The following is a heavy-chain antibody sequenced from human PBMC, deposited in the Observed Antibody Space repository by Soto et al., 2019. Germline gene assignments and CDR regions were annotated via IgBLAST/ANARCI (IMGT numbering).Heavy chain of an antibody. CDR3: ANEGYSSATFEI. J-gene: IGHJ3*02. Sequence: QVQLVQSGAEVKKPGSSVKVSCTASGGTVSSYTISWVRQAPGQGLEWMGRIISILGIANYAQQFQGRVTIIADKSTSTAYMELSSLRSEETSVYYCANEGYSSATFEIWGQGTMVTVSS. D-gene: IGHD3-22*01. V-gene: IGHV1-69*02. CDR2: IISILGIA. CDR1: GGTVSSYT.